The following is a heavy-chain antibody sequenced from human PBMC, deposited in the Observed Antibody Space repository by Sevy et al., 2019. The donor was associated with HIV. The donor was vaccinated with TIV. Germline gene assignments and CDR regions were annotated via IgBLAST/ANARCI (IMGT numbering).Heavy chain of an antibody. CDR2: ISYDGNNK. CDR3: AKDHNLWSEGGFLHH. V-gene: IGHV3-30*18. D-gene: IGHD3-10*01. J-gene: IGHJ1*01. Sequence: RGSLRLSCAASGFTFSSYAIHWVRQAPGKGLEWVAVISYDGNNKYYADSVKGRFTVSRDNSKNTLYVQMNSLRAEDTAVYYCAKDHNLWSEGGFLHHWGQGTLVTVSS. CDR1: GFTFSSYA.